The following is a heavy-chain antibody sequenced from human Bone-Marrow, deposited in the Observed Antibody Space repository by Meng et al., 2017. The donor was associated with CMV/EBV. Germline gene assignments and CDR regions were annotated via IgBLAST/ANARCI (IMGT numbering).Heavy chain of an antibody. J-gene: IGHJ5*02. D-gene: IGHD5-12*01. CDR2: IHYGVGT. CDR1: GVSVSSTSYY. Sequence: LRLSCNVSGVSVSSTSYYWGWIRQPPGKGLEWIGSIHYGVGTYQNPSLKSRVTISVDTSKNQFSLKVTSMTAADTAVYYCVSGYGWFDPWGQGTLVTVSS. V-gene: IGHV4-39*07. CDR3: VSGYGWFDP.